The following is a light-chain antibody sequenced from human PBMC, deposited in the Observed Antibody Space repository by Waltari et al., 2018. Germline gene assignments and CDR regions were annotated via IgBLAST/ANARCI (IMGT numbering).Light chain of an antibody. CDR2: DVN. CDR1: SSDVGNYNY. CDR3: SSYAGSSYV. V-gene: IGLV2-8*01. J-gene: IGLJ1*01. Sequence: QSALTQPPSASGSLGQSVTISCTGTSSDVGNYNYVSWYQQHPGRAPKHIIYDVNRRPAGVPDRFSGSKSGNTASLAVSGLQPEDEADYYCSSYAGSSYVFGTGTTVTVL.